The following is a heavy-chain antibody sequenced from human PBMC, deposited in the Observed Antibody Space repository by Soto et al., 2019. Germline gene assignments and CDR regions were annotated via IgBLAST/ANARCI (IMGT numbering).Heavy chain of an antibody. Sequence: GGSLRLSCAASGFSFSNYAMHWVRQAPGKGLEWVAVISSDGSNKYYVDYVKGRFTISRDNSKNTLYLQMNSLRAEDTAVYYCARGVYYYDSAGYYPPFEYWGQGALVTVSS. V-gene: IGHV3-30*04. CDR2: ISSDGSNK. CDR1: GFSFSNYA. J-gene: IGHJ4*02. D-gene: IGHD3-22*01. CDR3: ARGVYYYDSAGYYPPFEY.